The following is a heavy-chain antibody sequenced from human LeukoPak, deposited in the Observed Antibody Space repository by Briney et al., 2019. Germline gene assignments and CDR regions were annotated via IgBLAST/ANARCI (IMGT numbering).Heavy chain of an antibody. J-gene: IGHJ5*02. CDR3: AKTGIAVAGTLDNWFDP. V-gene: IGHV3-48*01. D-gene: IGHD6-19*01. Sequence: GGSLRLSCAASGFTFSSYSMNWVRQAPGKGLEWVSYISSSSSTIYYADSVKGRFTISRDNSKNTLYLQMNSLRAEDTAVYYCAKTGIAVAGTLDNWFDPWGQGTLVTVSS. CDR2: ISSSSSTI. CDR1: GFTFSSYS.